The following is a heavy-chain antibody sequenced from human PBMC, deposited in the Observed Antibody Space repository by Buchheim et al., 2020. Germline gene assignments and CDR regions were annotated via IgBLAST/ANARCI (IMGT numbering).Heavy chain of an antibody. Sequence: EVQLVQSGAEVKKPGESLKISCKGSGYSFTNYWIGWVRQMSGKGLEWMGTIYPGDPEIRYSPSFQGQVTISVDKSIHTAYLQWSSLKAADTAMYYCARLLSAAGTADYWGQGTL. CDR2: IYPGDPEI. CDR1: GYSFTNYW. D-gene: IGHD6-13*01. V-gene: IGHV5-51*01. CDR3: ARLLSAAGTADY. J-gene: IGHJ4*02.